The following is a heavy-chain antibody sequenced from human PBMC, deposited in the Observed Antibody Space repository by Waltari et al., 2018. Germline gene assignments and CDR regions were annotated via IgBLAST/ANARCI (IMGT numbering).Heavy chain of an antibody. J-gene: IGHJ4*02. CDR2: IIPSFVTA. Sequence: QVQLVQSGAEVKKPGSSVKVSCKASGGTFSSYAIHWVRQAPGQGLEWMGGIIPSFVTANYAQKFQGRVTITADESTSTAYMELSSLRSEDTAVYYCARDGGGGTQRGGFDYWGQGTLVTVSS. D-gene: IGHD2-15*01. CDR3: ARDGGGGTQRGGFDY. CDR1: GGTFSSYA. V-gene: IGHV1-69*01.